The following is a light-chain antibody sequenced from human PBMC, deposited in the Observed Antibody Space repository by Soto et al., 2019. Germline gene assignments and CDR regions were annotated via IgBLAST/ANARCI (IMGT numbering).Light chain of an antibody. CDR3: SSYTSSSSLLYV. CDR1: SSDVGGYNY. V-gene: IGLV2-14*01. Sequence: QSVLTQPASVSGSPGQSITISCTGTSSDVGGYNYVSWYQQHPGKAPKLMIYEVSNRPSGVSNRFSGSKSVNTASLTISGLQAEDEADYYCSSYTSSSSLLYVFGTGTKVTVL. J-gene: IGLJ1*01. CDR2: EVS.